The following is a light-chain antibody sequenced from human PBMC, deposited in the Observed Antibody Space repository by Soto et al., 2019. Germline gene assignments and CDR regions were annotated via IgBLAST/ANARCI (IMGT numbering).Light chain of an antibody. Sequence: ESMLTQSPGTLSLSPGERATLSCRASQSVSTRYLAWYRQKPGQAPRLLIYGASIRATGIPDRFSGSGSGTDFTLTISRLEPEDFAVYYCHQFGSSPPAFTFGQGTKLEI. CDR1: QSVSTRY. CDR3: HQFGSSPPAFT. J-gene: IGKJ2*01. CDR2: GAS. V-gene: IGKV3-20*01.